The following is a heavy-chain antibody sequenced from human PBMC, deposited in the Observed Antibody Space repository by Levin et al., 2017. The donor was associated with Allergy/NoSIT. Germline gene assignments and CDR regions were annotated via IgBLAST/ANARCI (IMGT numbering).Heavy chain of an antibody. Sequence: PGGSLRLSCAASGFTFSSYGMHWVRQAPGKGLEWVAVISYDGSNKYYADSVKGRFTISRDNSKNTLYLQMNSLRAEDTAVYYCAKSLLIAVAAWGVDYWGQGTLVTVSS. CDR3: AKSLLIAVAAWGVDY. J-gene: IGHJ4*02. CDR2: ISYDGSNK. V-gene: IGHV3-30*18. D-gene: IGHD6-19*01. CDR1: GFTFSSYG.